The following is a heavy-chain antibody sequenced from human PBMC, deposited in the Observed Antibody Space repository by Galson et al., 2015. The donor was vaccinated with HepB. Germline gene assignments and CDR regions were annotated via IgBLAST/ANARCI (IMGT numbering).Heavy chain of an antibody. CDR1: GFTVTKNH. D-gene: IGHD1-7*01. CDR2: ISYDGSDK. V-gene: IGHV3-30*03. Sequence: SLRLSCAASGFTVTKNHMTWVRQAPGKGLEWVAIISYDGSDKKYADSVKDRFTVSRDNSKNTLYLQLHSVRTEDTAVYYCAREDNWNYWVYWGQGTLVTVSS. CDR3: AREDNWNYWVY. J-gene: IGHJ4*02.